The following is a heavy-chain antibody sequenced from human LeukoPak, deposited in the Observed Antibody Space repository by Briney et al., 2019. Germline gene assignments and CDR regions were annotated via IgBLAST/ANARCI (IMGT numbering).Heavy chain of an antibody. J-gene: IGHJ4*02. CDR1: AFTFLSFE. D-gene: IGHD2-15*01. CDR2: ISSSGDKK. V-gene: IGHV3-48*03. Sequence: GGSLRLFCAASAFTFLSFEKNWVRQAPGKGLEWVAYISSSGDKKDYADSVKGRFTVSRDNAKNSVYLQVNSLRVEDTALYFCARDGGGSAWAFDLWGQGTLVTVSS. CDR3: ARDGGGSAWAFDL.